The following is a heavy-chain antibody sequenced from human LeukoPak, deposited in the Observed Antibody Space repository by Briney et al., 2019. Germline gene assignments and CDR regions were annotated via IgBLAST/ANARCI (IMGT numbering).Heavy chain of an antibody. V-gene: IGHV4-39*01. J-gene: IGHJ4*02. CDR3: ARLLSHYYHGSGSDY. D-gene: IGHD3-10*01. CDR2: IYKDGRT. CDR1: GFTFSSYG. Sequence: GSLRLSCSASGFTFSSYGMHWVRQAPGKGLEWIGSIYKDGRTYYSSSLKSRVSISVDTSKNQFFLTLNFVTTTDTAVYFCARLLSHYYHGSGSDYWGQGTLVTVSS.